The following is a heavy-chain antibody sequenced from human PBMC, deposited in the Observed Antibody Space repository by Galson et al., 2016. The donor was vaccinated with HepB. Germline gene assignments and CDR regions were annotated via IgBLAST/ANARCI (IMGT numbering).Heavy chain of an antibody. CDR3: ARGRSSSWSLCFDL. V-gene: IGHV1-2*04. J-gene: IGHJ2*01. Sequence: SVKVSCKASGDTFSGHYVHWVRQAPGQGLEWMGWINPDSGGSKYAQKFQGWVTMTGDTSINTAYMELTSLKSNDTAVYYCARGRSSSWSLCFDLWGRGTLVTVSS. D-gene: IGHD6-13*01. CDR1: GDTFSGHY. CDR2: INPDSGGS.